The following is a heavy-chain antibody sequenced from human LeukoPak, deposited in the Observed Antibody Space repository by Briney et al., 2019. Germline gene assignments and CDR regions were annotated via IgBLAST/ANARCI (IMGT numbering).Heavy chain of an antibody. CDR1: GGSFSGYY. J-gene: IGHJ4*02. D-gene: IGHD6-6*01. Sequence: SETLSLTCAVYGGSFSGYYWSWIRQPPGKGLEWIGEINHSGSTNYNPSLKSRVTISVDTSKNQFSLKLSSVTAADTAVYYCARGRIAARSPSPYRGQGTLVTVSS. CDR2: INHSGST. CDR3: ARGRIAARSPSPY. V-gene: IGHV4-34*01.